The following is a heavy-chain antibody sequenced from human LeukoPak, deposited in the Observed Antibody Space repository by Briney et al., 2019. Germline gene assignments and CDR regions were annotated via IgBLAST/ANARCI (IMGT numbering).Heavy chain of an antibody. CDR1: GGSFSGYY. J-gene: IGHJ5*02. CDR2: INHSGST. Sequence: KPSETLSLTCAVYGGSFSGYYWSWIRRPPGKGLEWIGEINHSGSTNYNPSLKSRVTISVDTSKNQFSLKLSSVTAADTAVYYCARGPFGVVIMNWFDPWGQGTLVTVSS. V-gene: IGHV4-34*01. D-gene: IGHD3-3*01. CDR3: ARGPFGVVIMNWFDP.